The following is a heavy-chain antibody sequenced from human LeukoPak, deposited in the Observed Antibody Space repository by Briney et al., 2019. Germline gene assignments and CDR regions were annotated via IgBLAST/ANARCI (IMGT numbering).Heavy chain of an antibody. Sequence: SETLSLTCAVYGGSFSGYYWSWIRQPPGKGLEWIGEINHSGSTNDNPSLKSRVTISVDTSKNQFSLKLSSVTAADTAVYYCARHWGHYYGSGLLFDYWGQGTLVTVSS. CDR2: INHSGST. D-gene: IGHD3-10*01. V-gene: IGHV4-34*01. CDR3: ARHWGHYYGSGLLFDY. J-gene: IGHJ4*02. CDR1: GGSFSGYY.